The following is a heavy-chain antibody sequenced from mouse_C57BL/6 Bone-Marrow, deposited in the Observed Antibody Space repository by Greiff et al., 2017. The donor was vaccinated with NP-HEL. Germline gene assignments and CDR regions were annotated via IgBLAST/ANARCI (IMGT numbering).Heavy chain of an antibody. J-gene: IGHJ3*01. D-gene: IGHD2-4*01. V-gene: IGHV14-4*01. CDR2: IDPENGDT. Sequence: VQLQQSGAELVRPGASVKLSCTASGFNIKDDYMHWVKQRPEQGLEWIGWIDPENGDTEYASQFQGKATITADTSSNTAYLQLSSLTSEDTAVYYCTPYYDYDSAWFADWGQGTLVTVSA. CDR3: TPYYDYDSAWFAD. CDR1: GFNIKDDY.